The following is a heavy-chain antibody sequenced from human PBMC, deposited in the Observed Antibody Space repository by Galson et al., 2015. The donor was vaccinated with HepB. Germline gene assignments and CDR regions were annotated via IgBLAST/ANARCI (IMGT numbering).Heavy chain of an antibody. D-gene: IGHD3-16*01. CDR3: AKDDKTSTSTSFAGRSCRY. CDR2: MSFHGKNK. CDR1: GFTFNSFA. Sequence: SLRLSCAASGFTFNSFAMHWARQAPGKGLEWVAVMSFHGKNKFYADSVKGRFTISRDNSKNTLYLQMNSLRAEDTAVYYCAKDDKTSTSTSFAGRSCRYCGQGSLVT. J-gene: IGHJ4*02. V-gene: IGHV3-30*04.